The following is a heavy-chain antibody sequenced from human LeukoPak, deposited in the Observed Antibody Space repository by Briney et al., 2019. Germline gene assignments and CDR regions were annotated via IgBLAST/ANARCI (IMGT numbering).Heavy chain of an antibody. Sequence: SETLSLTCTVSGGSISSYYWSWIRQPPGKGLEWIGYIYYSGSTNYNPSLKSRVTISVDTSKNQFSLKLSSVTAADTAVYYCARRATSLAGYYYYYMDVWGKGTTVTVSS. J-gene: IGHJ6*03. D-gene: IGHD6-19*01. CDR3: ARRATSLAGYYYYYMDV. CDR1: GGSISSYY. V-gene: IGHV4-59*01. CDR2: IYYSGST.